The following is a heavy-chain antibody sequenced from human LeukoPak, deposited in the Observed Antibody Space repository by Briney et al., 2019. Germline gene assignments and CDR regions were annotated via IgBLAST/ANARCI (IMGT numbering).Heavy chain of an antibody. V-gene: IGHV3-7*05. Sequence: GGSLRLSCAASGFTFSNYWMSWVRQAPGKGLEWVANIKEDGSEKYYVDSVKGRFTISRDNAKNSLYLQMNSLRAEDTAVYYCARDEMYDSSWHRWGQGTLVTVSS. CDR2: IKEDGSEK. CDR1: GFTFSNYW. J-gene: IGHJ5*02. CDR3: ARDEMYDSSWHR. D-gene: IGHD6-13*01.